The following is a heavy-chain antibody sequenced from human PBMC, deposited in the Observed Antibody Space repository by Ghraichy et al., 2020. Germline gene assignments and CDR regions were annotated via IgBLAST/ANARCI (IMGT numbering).Heavy chain of an antibody. V-gene: IGHV4-34*01. J-gene: IGHJ4*02. CDR3: ARVYFGENFDY. Sequence: SETLSLTCAVYGGSFSGYYWSWIRQPPGKGLEWIGEINHSGSTNYNPSLKSRVTISVDTSKNQFSLKLSSVTAADTAVYYCARVYFGENFDYWGQGTLVTVYS. D-gene: IGHD3-10*01. CDR2: INHSGST. CDR1: GGSFSGYY.